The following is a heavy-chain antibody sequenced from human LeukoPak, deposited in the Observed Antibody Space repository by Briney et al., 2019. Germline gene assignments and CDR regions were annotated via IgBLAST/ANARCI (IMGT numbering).Heavy chain of an antibody. D-gene: IGHD3-22*01. V-gene: IGHV1-2*02. CDR1: GYTFTGYY. Sequence: GASVKVSCKASGYTFTGYYMHWVRQAPGQGLEWMGWINPNSGGTNYAQKFQGRVTMTRDTSISTAYMELSRLRSDDTAVYYCASHYYDSSGYLDAFDIWGQGTMVTVSS. CDR2: INPNSGGT. J-gene: IGHJ3*02. CDR3: ASHYYDSSGYLDAFDI.